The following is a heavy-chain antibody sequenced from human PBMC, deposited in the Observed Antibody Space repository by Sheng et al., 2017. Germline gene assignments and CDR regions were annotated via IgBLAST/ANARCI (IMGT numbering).Heavy chain of an antibody. D-gene: IGHD2-15*01. Sequence: EVQLVESGGGLVKPGGSLRLSCAASGFTFSSYSMNWVRQAPGKGLEWVSSISSSSSYIYYADSVKGRFTISRDNAKNSLYLQMNSLRAEDTAVYYCARDELLRPYYYYMDVWGKGTTVTVSS. CDR1: GFTFSSYS. CDR2: ISSSSSYI. CDR3: ARDELLRPYYYYMDV. V-gene: IGHV3-21*01. J-gene: IGHJ6*03.